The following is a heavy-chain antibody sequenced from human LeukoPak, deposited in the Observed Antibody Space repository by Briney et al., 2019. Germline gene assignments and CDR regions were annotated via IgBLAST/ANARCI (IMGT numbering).Heavy chain of an antibody. CDR1: GFTFSSYG. CDR2: ISGSGGST. D-gene: IGHD2-2*01. CDR3: ARDWYHAIDY. J-gene: IGHJ4*02. Sequence: GGSLRLSCAASGFTFSSYGMSWVRQAPGKGLEWVSAISGSGGSTYYADSVKGRFTISRDNSKNTVYLQMSSLRAEDTAVYYCARDWYHAIDYWGQGTLVTVSS. V-gene: IGHV3-23*01.